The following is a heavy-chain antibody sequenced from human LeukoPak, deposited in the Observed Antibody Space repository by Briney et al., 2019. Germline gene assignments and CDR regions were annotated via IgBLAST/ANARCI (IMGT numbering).Heavy chain of an antibody. CDR3: ARRYCTDGVCYTAFDY. D-gene: IGHD2-8*01. V-gene: IGHV3-66*01. CDR1: GFTVSSNY. Sequence: GGSLRLSCAASGFTVSSNYMSWVRQAPGKGLEWVSVIHSGGSTYYADSVKGRFTISRDNSKNTLYLQMNSLRAEDTAVYYCARRYCTDGVCYTAFDYWGQGTPVTVFS. J-gene: IGHJ4*02. CDR2: IHSGGST.